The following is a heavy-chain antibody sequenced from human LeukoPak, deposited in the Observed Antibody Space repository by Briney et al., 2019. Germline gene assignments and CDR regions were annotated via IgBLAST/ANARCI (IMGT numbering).Heavy chain of an antibody. CDR1: GFTFSSYA. Sequence: GGSLRLSCAASGFTFSSYAMSWVRQAPGKGLEWVSAISGSGGSTYYADSVKGRFTISRDNSKNTLYLQMSSLRAEDTAVYYCAKAPNYYDSGGYYYFDYWGQGTLVTVSS. CDR2: ISGSGGST. V-gene: IGHV3-23*01. D-gene: IGHD3-22*01. J-gene: IGHJ4*02. CDR3: AKAPNYYDSGGYYYFDY.